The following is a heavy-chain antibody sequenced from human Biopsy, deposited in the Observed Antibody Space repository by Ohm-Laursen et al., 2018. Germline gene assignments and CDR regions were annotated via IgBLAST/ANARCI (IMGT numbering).Heavy chain of an antibody. J-gene: IGHJ4*02. CDR2: IFKDGNT. V-gene: IGHV4-38-2*02. CDR1: GYSISSDYR. CDR3: ARVGSGWAPFDK. D-gene: IGHD6-19*01. Sequence: TLSLTCTVSGYSISSDYRWGWIRQAPGETLEWLGKIFKDGNTHYNPSLRSRLIISIDTSKNKFPLMMTSVSGADTAVYFCARVGSGWAPFDKWGPGTLVTVSS.